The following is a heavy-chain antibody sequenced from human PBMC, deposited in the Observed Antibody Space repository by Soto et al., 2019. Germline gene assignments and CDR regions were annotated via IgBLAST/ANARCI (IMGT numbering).Heavy chain of an antibody. J-gene: IGHJ4*02. CDR1: GFTFSSYS. V-gene: IGHV3-48*01. CDR2: ISSSSTI. Sequence: PGGSLRLSCAASGFTFSSYSMNWVRQAPGKGLEWVSYISSSSTIYYADSVKGRFTISRDNAKNSLYLQMNSLRAEDTAVYYCARDRAVMFDYWGQGTLVTVSS. CDR3: ARDRAVMFDY.